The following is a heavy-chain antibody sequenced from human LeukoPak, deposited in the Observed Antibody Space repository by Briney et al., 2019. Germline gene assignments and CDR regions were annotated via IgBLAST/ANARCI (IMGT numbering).Heavy chain of an antibody. CDR2: INPNSGGT. V-gene: IGHV1-2*02. J-gene: IGHJ6*02. CDR1: GYTFTGYY. D-gene: IGHD6-19*01. Sequence: ASVKVSCKASGYTFTGYYTHWVRQAPGQGLEWMGWINPNSGGTNYAQKFQGRVTMTRDTSISTAYMELSRLRSDDTAVYYCARDFAVAVLIYYYYGMDVWGQGTTVTVSS. CDR3: ARDFAVAVLIYYYYGMDV.